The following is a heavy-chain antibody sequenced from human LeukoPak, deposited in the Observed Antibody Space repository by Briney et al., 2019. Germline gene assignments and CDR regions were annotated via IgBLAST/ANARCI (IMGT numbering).Heavy chain of an antibody. CDR2: INPNSGGT. CDR1: GYTFTGYY. Sequence: ASVKVSCKASGYTFTGYYMHWVRQAPGQGLEWMGWINPNSGGTNYAQKFQGRVTMTRDTSISTAYMELSRLRSDDTAVYYCARAVSSWGLTFVYWGQGTLVTVSS. CDR3: ARAVSSWGLTFVY. D-gene: IGHD6-13*01. V-gene: IGHV1-2*02. J-gene: IGHJ4*02.